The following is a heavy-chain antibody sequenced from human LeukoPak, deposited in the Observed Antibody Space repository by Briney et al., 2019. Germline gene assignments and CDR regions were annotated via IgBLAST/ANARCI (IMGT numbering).Heavy chain of an antibody. Sequence: GGSLRLSCAASGFTFSSYEMNWVRQAPGKGLEWVSYISSSGSTIYYADSVKGRFTISRDNAKNSLYLQMNSMRAEDTAVYYCARSQGYYDSSGYYIRWGQGTLVTVSS. V-gene: IGHV3-48*03. CDR1: GFTFSSYE. J-gene: IGHJ4*02. CDR2: ISSSGSTI. CDR3: ARSQGYYDSSGYYIR. D-gene: IGHD3-22*01.